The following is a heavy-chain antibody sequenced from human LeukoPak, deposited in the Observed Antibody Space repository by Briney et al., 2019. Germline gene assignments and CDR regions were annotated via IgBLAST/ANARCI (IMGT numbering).Heavy chain of an antibody. D-gene: IGHD4-11*01. CDR2: IYYSGST. V-gene: IGHV4-30-4*08. CDR1: GGSISSGDYY. Sequence: SQTLSLTCTVSGGSISSGDYYWSWIRQPPGKGPEWIGYIYYSGSTYYNPSLKSRVTISVDTSKNQFSLKLNSVTAADTAVYYCARVPWRLQYFDYWGQGTLVTVSP. CDR3: ARVPWRLQYFDY. J-gene: IGHJ4*02.